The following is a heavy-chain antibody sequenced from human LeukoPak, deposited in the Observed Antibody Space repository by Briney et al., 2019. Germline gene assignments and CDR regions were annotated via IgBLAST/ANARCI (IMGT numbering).Heavy chain of an antibody. J-gene: IGHJ4*02. Sequence: GGSLRLSCAASGFTFTGYTINWVRQAPEKGLEWVSSISSSGYISYADSVRGRFTISRDNAKNSVYLQINSLRAEDTAVYYCARDRGMVAFDYWGQGTLVTVSS. CDR2: ISSSGYI. D-gene: IGHD2-15*01. CDR3: ARDRGMVAFDY. V-gene: IGHV3-21*01. CDR1: GFTFTGYT.